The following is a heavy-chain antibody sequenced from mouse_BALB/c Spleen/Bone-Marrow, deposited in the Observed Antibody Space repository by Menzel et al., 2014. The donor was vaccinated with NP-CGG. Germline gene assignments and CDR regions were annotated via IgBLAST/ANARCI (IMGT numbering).Heavy chain of an antibody. Sequence: DVMLVESGGGLVQPGGSRKLSCAASGFTFSSFGMHWVRQAPEKGLEWVAYISSGSSTIYYADTVKGRFTISRDNPKNTLFLQMTSLRSEDTAMYYCSRAGMDYWGQGASGTISS. CDR1: GFTFSSFG. D-gene: IGHD3-3*01. J-gene: IGHJ4*01. CDR2: ISSGSSTI. CDR3: SRAGMDY. V-gene: IGHV5-17*02.